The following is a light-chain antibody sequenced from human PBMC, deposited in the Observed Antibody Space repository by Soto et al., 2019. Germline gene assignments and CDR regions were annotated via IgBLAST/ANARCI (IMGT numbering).Light chain of an antibody. V-gene: IGKV3-11*01. J-gene: IGKJ4*02. CDR2: DAS. CDR1: QSVSSY. CDR3: QQRSNWPG. Sequence: EIVLTQSPATLSLSPGERATLSCRASQSVSSYLAWYQQKPGQAPRLLIYDASNRATGIPARFSGSGSGTDFTLTISSLEPEDFAVYYCQQRSNWPGFGVGTKVEI.